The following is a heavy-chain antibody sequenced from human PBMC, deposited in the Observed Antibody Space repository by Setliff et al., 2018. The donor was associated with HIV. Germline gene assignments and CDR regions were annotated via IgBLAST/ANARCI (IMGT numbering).Heavy chain of an antibody. D-gene: IGHD3-16*02. CDR2: LNPNGGST. J-gene: IGHJ4*02. V-gene: IGHV1-46*01. CDR3: ARVQTVIPPSFDH. CDR1: GYAFTYYY. Sequence: ASVKVSCKTSGYAFTYYYIHWVRQAPGQGLEGLGTLNPNGGSTTYAQKFQGRVTMTRDTSTSTVYMELRSLRSEDTAVYYCARVQTVIPPSFDHWGQGTLVTVSS.